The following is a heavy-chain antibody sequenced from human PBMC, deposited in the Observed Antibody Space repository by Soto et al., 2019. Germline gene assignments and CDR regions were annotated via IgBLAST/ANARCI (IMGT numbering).Heavy chain of an antibody. CDR2: IKIKTDVGTT. CDR3: TTDDPINKN. CDR1: GFTFSNAW. Sequence: WGSRRLSCAASGFTFSNAWMSWVRQAPGKGLEWVGRIKIKTDVGTTDYAAPVKGRFTISRDDSKNTLFLQMNSLKTEDTAVYYCTTDDPINKNLGKRNMLILSS. V-gene: IGHV3-15*01. J-gene: IGHJ4*02.